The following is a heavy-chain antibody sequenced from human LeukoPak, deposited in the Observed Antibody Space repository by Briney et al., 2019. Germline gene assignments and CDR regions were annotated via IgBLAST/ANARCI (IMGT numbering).Heavy chain of an antibody. V-gene: IGHV1-69*01. CDR2: IFPIFGTA. CDR1: GGTFSSYA. Sequence: SVKVSCKASGGTFSSYAISWVRQAPGQGLEWMGGIFPIFGTANYAQKFQGRVTITADESTSTAYMELSSLRSEDTAVYYRAWGQIVVVPAAMGYGWFDPWGQGTLVTVSS. CDR3: AWGQIVVVPAAMGYGWFDP. D-gene: IGHD2-2*01. J-gene: IGHJ5*02.